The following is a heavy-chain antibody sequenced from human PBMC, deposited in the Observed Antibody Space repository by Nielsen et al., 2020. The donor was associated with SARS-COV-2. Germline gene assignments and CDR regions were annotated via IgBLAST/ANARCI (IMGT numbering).Heavy chain of an antibody. CDR1: GYTFTDYY. CDR2: INPYSGGQ. CDR3: SRARAAIFGLVMSYGMDV. Sequence: SVKVSCMASGYTFTDYYLHWVRQAPGQGLEWMGRINPYSGGQNYAQKFQGTVTLTKDASISTVYMELTSDDTAVYYCSRARAAIFGLVMSYGMDVWGQGTTVAVSS. D-gene: IGHD3/OR15-3a*01. J-gene: IGHJ6*02. V-gene: IGHV1-2*06.